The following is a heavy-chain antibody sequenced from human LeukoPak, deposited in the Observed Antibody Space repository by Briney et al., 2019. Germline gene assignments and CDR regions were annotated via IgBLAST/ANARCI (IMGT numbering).Heavy chain of an antibody. J-gene: IGHJ6*02. Sequence: SETLSLTCTVSGGSISSYYWSWILQPPGKGLEWIGYIYYSGSTNYNPSLKSRVTISVDTSKNQFSLKLSSVTAADTAVYYCARLTYYYDSSGYYYYYYGMDVWGQGTTVTVSS. CDR1: GGSISSYY. V-gene: IGHV4-59*08. CDR2: IYYSGST. CDR3: ARLTYYYDSSGYYYYYYGMDV. D-gene: IGHD3-22*01.